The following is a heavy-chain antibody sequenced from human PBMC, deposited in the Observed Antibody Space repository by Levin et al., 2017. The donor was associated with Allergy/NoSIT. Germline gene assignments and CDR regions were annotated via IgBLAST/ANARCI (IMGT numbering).Heavy chain of an antibody. D-gene: IGHD6-13*01. CDR2: ISGSGGST. CDR3: AKDSSWYPFDY. V-gene: IGHV3-23*01. CDR1: GFTFSSYA. Sequence: GESLKISCAASGFTFSSYAMSWVRQAPGKGLEWVSAISGSGGSTYYADSVKGRFTISRDNSKNTLYLQMNSLRAEDTAVYYCAKDSSWYPFDYWGQGTLVTVSS. J-gene: IGHJ4*02.